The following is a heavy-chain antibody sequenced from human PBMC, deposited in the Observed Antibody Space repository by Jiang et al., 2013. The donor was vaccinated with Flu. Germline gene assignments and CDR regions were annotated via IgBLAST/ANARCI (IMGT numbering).Heavy chain of an antibody. J-gene: IGHJ4*02. D-gene: IGHD3-22*01. CDR1: GGTFSSYA. Sequence: GAEVKKPGSSVKVSCKASGGTFSSYAISWVRQAPGQGLEWMGGIIPILGIANYAQKFQGRVTITADKSTSTAYMELSSLRSEDTAVYYCAKGPPGGYYDSSGYYIDYWGQGTLVTVSS. CDR3: AKGPPGGYYDSSGYYIDY. CDR2: IIPILGIA. V-gene: IGHV1-69*04.